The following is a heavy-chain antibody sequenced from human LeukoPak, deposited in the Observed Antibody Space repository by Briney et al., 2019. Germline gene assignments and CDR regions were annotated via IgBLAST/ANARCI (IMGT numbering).Heavy chain of an antibody. Sequence: SETLSLTCTVSGGSISSGDYYWSWIRQPPGKGLEWIGYIYYSGSTYYNPSLKSPVTISVDTSKNQFSLKLSSVTAADTAVYYCARDRLSGTTRMDVWGQGTTVTVSS. CDR3: ARDRLSGTTRMDV. V-gene: IGHV4-30-4*01. CDR1: GGSISSGDYY. J-gene: IGHJ6*02. D-gene: IGHD1-20*01. CDR2: IYYSGST.